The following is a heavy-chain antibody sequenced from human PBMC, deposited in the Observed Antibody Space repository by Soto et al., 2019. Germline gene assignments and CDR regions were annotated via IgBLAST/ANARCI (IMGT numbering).Heavy chain of an antibody. CDR1: GGSISNYD. V-gene: IGHV4-59*01. CDR3: ASGRGYSYGSFDY. D-gene: IGHD5-18*01. Sequence: PSETLSLTCTVSGGSISNYDWSWIRQPPGKGLEWIGYIYYSGSTNYNPSLKSRVTISVDTSKNQFSLKLSSVTAADTAVYYCASGRGYSYGSFDYWGQGTLVTVSS. J-gene: IGHJ4*02. CDR2: IYYSGST.